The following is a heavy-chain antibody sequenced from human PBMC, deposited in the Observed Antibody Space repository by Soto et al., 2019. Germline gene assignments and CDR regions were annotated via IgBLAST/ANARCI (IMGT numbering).Heavy chain of an antibody. CDR3: ARARDIVVVPATVPCAFDI. CDR2: IYYSGST. J-gene: IGHJ3*02. CDR1: GGSISSGGYY. Sequence: SETLSLTCTVSGGSISSGGYYWSWIRQHPGKGLEWIGYIYYSGSTYYNPSLKNRVTISVDTSKNQFSLKLSSVTAADTAVYYCARARDIVVVPATVPCAFDIWGQGTMVTVSS. D-gene: IGHD2-2*01. V-gene: IGHV4-31*03.